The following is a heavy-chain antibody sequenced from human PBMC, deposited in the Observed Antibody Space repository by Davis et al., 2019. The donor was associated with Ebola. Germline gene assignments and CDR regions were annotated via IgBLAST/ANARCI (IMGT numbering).Heavy chain of an antibody. V-gene: IGHV1-2*02. CDR2: INPNSGGT. Sequence: ASVKVSCKASGYTFTGYYMHWVRQAPGQGLEWMGWINPNSGGTNYAQKFQGRVTMTRDTSISTAYMELSRLRSDDTAVYYCARAPRGRYCSGGSCVFDYWGQGTLVTVSS. CDR3: ARAPRGRYCSGGSCVFDY. CDR1: GYTFTGYY. J-gene: IGHJ4*02. D-gene: IGHD2-15*01.